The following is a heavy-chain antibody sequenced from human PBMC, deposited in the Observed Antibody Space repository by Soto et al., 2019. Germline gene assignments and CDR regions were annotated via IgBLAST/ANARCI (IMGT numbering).Heavy chain of an antibody. CDR3: ARDGGGGYYDSSGPPPFDY. CDR1: GGSISSYY. D-gene: IGHD3-22*01. V-gene: IGHV4-4*07. J-gene: IGHJ4*02. Sequence: TLSLTCTVSGGSISSYYWSWIRQPAGKGLEWIGRIYTSGSTNYNPSLKSRVTMSVDTSKNQFSLKLSSVTAADTAVYYCARDGGGGYYDSSGPPPFDYWGQGTLVTVSS. CDR2: IYTSGST.